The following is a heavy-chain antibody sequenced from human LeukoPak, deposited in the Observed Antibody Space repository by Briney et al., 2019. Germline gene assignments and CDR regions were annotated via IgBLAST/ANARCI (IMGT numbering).Heavy chain of an antibody. J-gene: IGHJ4*02. Sequence: GGSLRLSCAASGFTFSSYWVHWVRQAPGKGLVWVSRVNSDGSSTSYADSVKGRFTISRDNAKNSLYLEMNSLRVEDTAVYFCVRDWGSIEAAGDYWGQGTLVTVSS. CDR2: VNSDGSST. V-gene: IGHV3-74*01. D-gene: IGHD6-13*01. CDR1: GFTFSSYW. CDR3: VRDWGSIEAAGDY.